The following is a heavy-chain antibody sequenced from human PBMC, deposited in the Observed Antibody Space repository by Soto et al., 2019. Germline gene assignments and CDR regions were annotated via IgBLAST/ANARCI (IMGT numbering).Heavy chain of an antibody. V-gene: IGHV3-30-3*01. CDR1: GFTFSSYA. J-gene: IGHJ4*02. Sequence: QVQLVESGGGVVQPGRSLRLSCAASGFTFSSYAMHWVRQAPGKGLEWVAVISYDGSNKYYADSVKGRFTISRDNSKNTLYLQMNSLRAEDTAMYYCARNSRYSSSWYVLDYWGQGTLVTVSS. CDR2: ISYDGSNK. CDR3: ARNSRYSSSWYVLDY. D-gene: IGHD6-13*01.